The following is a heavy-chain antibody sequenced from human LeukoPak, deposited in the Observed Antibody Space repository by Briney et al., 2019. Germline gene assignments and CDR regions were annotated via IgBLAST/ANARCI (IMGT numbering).Heavy chain of an antibody. Sequence: ASVKVSCKASGGTFSSYSISWVRQAPGQGLEWMGGINPIFGTANYAQKFQGRVTITADESTSTAYMELSSLRSEDTAVYYCARHSSGWLDYGFRKTPNPKYYFDYGGQGTLVTVSS. CDR2: INPIFGTA. V-gene: IGHV1-69*13. J-gene: IGHJ4*02. D-gene: IGHD6-19*01. CDR3: ARHSSGWLDYGFRKTPNPKYYFDY. CDR1: GGTFSSYS.